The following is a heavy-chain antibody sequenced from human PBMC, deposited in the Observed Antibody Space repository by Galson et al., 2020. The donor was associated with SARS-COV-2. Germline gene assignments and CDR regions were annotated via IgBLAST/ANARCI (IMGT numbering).Heavy chain of an antibody. CDR3: VTGDYYGSGSYRPLDY. J-gene: IGHJ4*02. CDR2: IGTAGDT. V-gene: IGHV3-13*01. Sequence: QAGGSLRLSCAASGFTFSSYDMHWVRQATGQGLEWVSAIGTAGDTYYPGSVKGRFTISRETSKNPLYLQMNSLRAGDTAVYYCVTGDYYGSGSYRPLDYWGQGTLVTVSS. CDR1: GFTFSSYD. D-gene: IGHD3-10*01.